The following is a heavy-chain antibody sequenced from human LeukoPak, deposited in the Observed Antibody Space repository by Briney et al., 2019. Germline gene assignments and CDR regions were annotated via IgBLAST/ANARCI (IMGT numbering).Heavy chain of an antibody. CDR1: GGTFSSYA. Sequence: RASVKVSCKASGGTFSSYAISWVRQAPGQRLEWMGWINPGNGNTKYSQKFQGRVTITRDTSASTAYMELSSLTSEDTAVYYCANWAGTPAGYFSGPLDYWGQGTLVTVSS. CDR3: ANWAGTPAGYFSGPLDY. D-gene: IGHD6-19*01. V-gene: IGHV1-3*01. J-gene: IGHJ4*02. CDR2: INPGNGNT.